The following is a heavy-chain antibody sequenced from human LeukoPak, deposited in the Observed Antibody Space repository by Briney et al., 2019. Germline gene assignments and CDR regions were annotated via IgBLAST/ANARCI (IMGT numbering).Heavy chain of an antibody. CDR2: ISYSGGTT. Sequence: GGSLRLSCTASGFTFTSYAVSWVRQAPGKGLEWVSTISYSGGTTYHTDSVKGRFTISRDISKNTVYLQMNSLKAEDTAVYYCAKDGVVRGLGPYYFDSWGQGSLVTVSS. V-gene: IGHV3-23*01. D-gene: IGHD3-10*01. CDR1: GFTFTSYA. CDR3: AKDGVVRGLGPYYFDS. J-gene: IGHJ4*02.